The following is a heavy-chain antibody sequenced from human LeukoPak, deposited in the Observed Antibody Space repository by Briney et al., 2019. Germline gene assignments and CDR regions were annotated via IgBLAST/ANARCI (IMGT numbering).Heavy chain of an antibody. CDR2: ISSSSSYI. V-gene: IGHV3-21*01. D-gene: IGHD6-6*01. Sequence: GGSLRLSCAASGFTFSSYSMNWVRQAPGKGLEWVSSISSSSSYIYYADSVKGRFTISRDNAKNSLYLQMNSLRAEDTAVYYCARDGDSSGSSLDYYYYYGMDVWGQGTTVTVSS. J-gene: IGHJ6*02. CDR1: GFTFSSYS. CDR3: ARDGDSSGSSLDYYYYYGMDV.